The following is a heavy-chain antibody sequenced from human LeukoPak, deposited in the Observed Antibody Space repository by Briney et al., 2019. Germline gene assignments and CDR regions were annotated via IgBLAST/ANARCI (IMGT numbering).Heavy chain of an antibody. D-gene: IGHD3-22*01. J-gene: IGHJ4*02. Sequence: SETLSLTCTVSGVSISSYYWSWIRQPPGKGLEWVGYIYYSGSTNYNPSLKSRVTISVHTSKNQFSLKLSSVTAADTAVYYCASAPKDYYDSSGYYLFDYWGQGTLVTVSS. CDR3: ASAPKDYYDSSGYYLFDY. CDR2: IYYSGST. V-gene: IGHV4-59*01. CDR1: GVSISSYY.